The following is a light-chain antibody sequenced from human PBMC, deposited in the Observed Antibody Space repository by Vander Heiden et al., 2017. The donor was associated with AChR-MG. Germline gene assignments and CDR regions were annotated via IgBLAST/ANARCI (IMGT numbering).Light chain of an antibody. J-gene: IGKJ1*01. V-gene: IGKV1-39*01. CDR3: QQRYSAAPT. CDR1: QTISRY. CDR2: GAS. Sequence: DIQMTQSPSSLSASVGDRVTITCRASQTISRYLNWYQQKPGEAPELLIYGASSLQSGVPSRFSGSGSGTDFTLIISSLQPEDFATYYCQQRYSAAPTFGQGTKVGIK.